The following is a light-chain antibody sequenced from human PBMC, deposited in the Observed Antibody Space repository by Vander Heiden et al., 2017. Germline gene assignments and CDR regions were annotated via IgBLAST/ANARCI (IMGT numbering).Light chain of an antibody. CDR1: QSVLSSSNNKNY. CDR2: WAS. J-gene: IGKJ4*01. CDR3: QQSSTAPLT. Sequence: DIVVTQSPDHLAVSLGWRATINCKSSQSVLSSSNNKNYLAWYQQIPGQPPKLLINWASTRESGVPDRFSGSGSGTDFTLTISSLQAEDVAVYYYQQSSTAPLTFGGGTKVEIK. V-gene: IGKV4-1*01.